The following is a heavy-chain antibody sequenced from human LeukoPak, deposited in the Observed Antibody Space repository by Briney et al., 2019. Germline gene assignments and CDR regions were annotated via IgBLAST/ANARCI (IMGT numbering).Heavy chain of an antibody. Sequence: PGGSLRLSCAASGFTFRSYRMHWVRQAPGKGLVWVSRINSDGSSTVYADSVKGRFTISRDNAKNTLYLQMNSLRAEDMAVYYCARDLDFGGYSNFDYWGQGTLVTVSS. CDR2: INSDGSST. D-gene: IGHD4-23*01. J-gene: IGHJ4*02. CDR3: ARDLDFGGYSNFDY. CDR1: GFTFRSYR. V-gene: IGHV3-74*01.